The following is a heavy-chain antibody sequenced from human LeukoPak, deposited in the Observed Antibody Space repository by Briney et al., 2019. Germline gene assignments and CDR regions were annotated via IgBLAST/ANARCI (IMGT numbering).Heavy chain of an antibody. V-gene: IGHV4-39*07. J-gene: IGHJ4*02. Sequence: SETLSLTCTVSGGSISSSSYYWGWIRQPPGKGLEWIGSIYYSGSTYYNPSLKSRVTISVDTSKNQFSLKLSSVTAADTAVYYCARGLWFGDENPPYFDYWGQGTLVTVSS. D-gene: IGHD3-10*01. CDR3: ARGLWFGDENPPYFDY. CDR2: IYYSGST. CDR1: GGSISSSSYY.